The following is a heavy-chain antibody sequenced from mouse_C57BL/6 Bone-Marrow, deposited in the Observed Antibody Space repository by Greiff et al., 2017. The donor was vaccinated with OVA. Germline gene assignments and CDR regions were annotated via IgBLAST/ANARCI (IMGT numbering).Heavy chain of an antibody. V-gene: IGHV1-64*01. D-gene: IGHD2-4*01. CDR2: IHPNSGST. J-gene: IGHJ4*01. Sequence: QVQLQQPGAELVKPGASVKLSCKASGYTFTSYWMHWVKQRPGQGLEWIGMIHPNSGSTNYNEKFKSKATLTVDKSSSTAYMQLSSLTSEDSAVYYCARSANYDYYYAMDYWGQGTSVTVSS. CDR1: GYTFTSYW. CDR3: ARSANYDYYYAMDY.